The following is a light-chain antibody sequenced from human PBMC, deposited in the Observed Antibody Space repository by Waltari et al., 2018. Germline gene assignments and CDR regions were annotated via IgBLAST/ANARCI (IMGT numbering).Light chain of an antibody. CDR2: EVS. CDR3: SSYAGSTKVV. Sequence: QSALTQPPSASGSPGQSVTISCPGTSSAVGGYNYVSWYQQHPGKAPKLMIYEVSKRPSGVPDRFSGSKSGNTASLTVSGLQAEDEADYYCSSYAGSTKVVFGGGTKLTVL. J-gene: IGLJ2*01. V-gene: IGLV2-8*01. CDR1: SSAVGGYNY.